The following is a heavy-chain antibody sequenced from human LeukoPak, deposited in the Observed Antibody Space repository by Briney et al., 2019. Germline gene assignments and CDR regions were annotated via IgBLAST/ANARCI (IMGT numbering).Heavy chain of an antibody. CDR3: ASVSDYGDYGDY. V-gene: IGHV1-18*04. CDR2: INAYNGNT. J-gene: IGHJ4*02. Sequence: ASVKVSCKASGYTFTSYGISWVRQAPGQGLEWMGWINAYNGNTNYAQKLQGRVTMTTDTSTSTAYMELRSLRSDDTAVYYCASVSDYGDYGDYWGQGTLVTVSS. CDR1: GYTFTSYG. D-gene: IGHD4-17*01.